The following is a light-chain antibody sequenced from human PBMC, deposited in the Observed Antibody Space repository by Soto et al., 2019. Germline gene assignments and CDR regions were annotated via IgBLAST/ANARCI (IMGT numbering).Light chain of an antibody. V-gene: IGKV1-9*01. Sequence: DVHMTQSPSTLSGSVGDRVTITCRASQDIAIYLAWYQQKPGEAPKLLIYAASTLYGGVPSRFSGSGSGTDFALTITSLQAEDFATYYCQQLRRYPSTFGGGTKVDIK. CDR1: QDIAIY. CDR2: AAS. CDR3: QQLRRYPST. J-gene: IGKJ4*01.